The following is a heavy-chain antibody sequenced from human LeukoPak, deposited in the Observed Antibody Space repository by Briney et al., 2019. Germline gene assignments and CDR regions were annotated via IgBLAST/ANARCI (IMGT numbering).Heavy chain of an antibody. D-gene: IGHD5-12*01. J-gene: IGHJ4*02. V-gene: IGHV3-23*01. Sequence: PGGSLRLSCAASGFTLRSYDMSWVRQAPGKGLEWVAATSGSGVNSYYADSVRGRFTISRDNSQNTLYLQTDSLRAEDTALYYCAKEYSGYDFDYWGQGTLVTVSS. CDR3: AKEYSGYDFDY. CDR1: GFTLRSYD. CDR2: TSGSGVNS.